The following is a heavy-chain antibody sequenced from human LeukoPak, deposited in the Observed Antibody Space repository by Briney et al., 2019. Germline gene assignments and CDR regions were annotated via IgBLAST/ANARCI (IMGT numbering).Heavy chain of an antibody. CDR2: IYYSGST. Sequence: SETLSLTCTVSGGSISSYSWSWIRQPPGKGLEWIGYIYYSGSTNYNPSLKSRVTISVDTSKNQFSLKLSSVTAADTAVYYCARRGELLLVGSFDYWGQGTLVTVSS. J-gene: IGHJ4*02. CDR1: GGSISSYS. V-gene: IGHV4-59*12. D-gene: IGHD1-26*01. CDR3: ARRGELLLVGSFDY.